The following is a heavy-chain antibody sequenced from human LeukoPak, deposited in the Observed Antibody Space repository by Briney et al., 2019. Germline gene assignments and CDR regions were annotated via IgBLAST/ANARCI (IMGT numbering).Heavy chain of an antibody. D-gene: IGHD1-14*01. Sequence: PGGSLRLPCAASGFIFSNYAIYWVRQAPGKGLEWVAVISHDANNKYYADSVKGRFTISRDNSNNALYLQMDSLRAEDTAVYYCARGAPPDYWGLGTLLTVSS. CDR1: GFIFSNYA. J-gene: IGHJ4*02. V-gene: IGHV3-30-3*01. CDR2: ISHDANNK. CDR3: ARGAPPDY.